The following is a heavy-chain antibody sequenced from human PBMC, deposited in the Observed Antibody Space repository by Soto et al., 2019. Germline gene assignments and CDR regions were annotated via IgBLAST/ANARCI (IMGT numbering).Heavy chain of an antibody. CDR1: GYTFTTSD. V-gene: IGHV1-8*01. CDR3: ARLAFITLVRGVSSSHYNYYYIDV. J-gene: IGHJ6*03. CDR2: MNPNSGRT. D-gene: IGHD3-10*01. Sequence: QVQLVQSGAEVKKPGASVKVSCKASGYTFTTSDINWVRQASGQGLEWMGWMNPNSGRTDYAQKFQGRVTMTRDTSASTAYMELSNLRSEDTAVYYCARLAFITLVRGVSSSHYNYYYIDVWGKGTTVTVSS.